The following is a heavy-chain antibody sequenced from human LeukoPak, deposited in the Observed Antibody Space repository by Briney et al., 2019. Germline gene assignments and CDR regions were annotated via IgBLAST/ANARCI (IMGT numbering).Heavy chain of an antibody. Sequence: ASVKVTFKCSGYTFTIYGNSWVRLAPGQGLELVGWISTYNGNTNYAEKLQDRVTMTTDTPTSTAYMELRGLRSDDTAVYYCARSGTGYCSGGSCYKNWVDPWGQGTPVTVSS. CDR3: ARSGTGYCSGGSCYKNWVDP. CDR2: ISTYNGNT. V-gene: IGHV1-18*01. CDR1: GYTFTIYG. J-gene: IGHJ5*02. D-gene: IGHD2-15*01.